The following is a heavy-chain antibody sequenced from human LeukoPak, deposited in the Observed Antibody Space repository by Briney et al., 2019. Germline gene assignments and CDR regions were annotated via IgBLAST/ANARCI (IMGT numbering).Heavy chain of an antibody. D-gene: IGHD5-24*01. V-gene: IGHV4-39*01. J-gene: IGHJ4*02. Sequence: SETLSLTCTVSGGSINSSSYYWGWIRRPPGKGLEWIGSIFYSGNTYDNPSLKSRVTISVDTSKNQFSLKLNSVTAADTAVYYCARHRSKWLQSSFDYWGQGTLVTVSS. CDR2: IFYSGNT. CDR1: GGSINSSSYY. CDR3: ARHRSKWLQSSFDY.